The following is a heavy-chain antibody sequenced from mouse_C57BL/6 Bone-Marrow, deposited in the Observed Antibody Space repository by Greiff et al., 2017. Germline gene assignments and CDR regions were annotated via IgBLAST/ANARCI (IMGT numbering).Heavy chain of an antibody. Sequence: EVQLQQSGPELVKPGASVKIPCKASGYTFTDYYMNWVKQSHGKSLEWIGDINPNNGGTSYNQKFKGKATLTVDKSSSTAYMELRSLTSEDSAVYYCARLGDYDSDYWGQGTTLTVSS. CDR3: ARLGDYDSDY. CDR2: INPNNGGT. J-gene: IGHJ2*01. V-gene: IGHV1-18*01. CDR1: GYTFTDYY. D-gene: IGHD2-4*01.